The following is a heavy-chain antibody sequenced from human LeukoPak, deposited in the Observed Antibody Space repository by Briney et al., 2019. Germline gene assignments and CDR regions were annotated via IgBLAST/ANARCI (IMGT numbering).Heavy chain of an antibody. Sequence: AGGPLRLSCAASGFTFSSYRMKWVRQAPGKGPEWASFIGSSISYISYADSVKGRFTISRDNAKNSLYLQMNSLRAEDTAVYYCAREGYYSGMDVWGQGTTVTVSS. J-gene: IGHJ6*02. CDR3: AREGYYSGMDV. CDR2: IGSSISYI. V-gene: IGHV3-21*01. CDR1: GFTFSSYR.